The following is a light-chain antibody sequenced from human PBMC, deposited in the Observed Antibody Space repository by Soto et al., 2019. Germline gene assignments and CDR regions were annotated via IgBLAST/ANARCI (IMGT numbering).Light chain of an antibody. CDR2: DVN. J-gene: IGLJ2*01. CDR3: SSHSGSNLVV. V-gene: IGLV2-8*01. Sequence: QSALTQPPSASGSPGQSVTISCTGTSSDVGGYDYVSWYQQHPGKAPKLMIYDVNKRPSGVPDRFSGSKSGNTASLTVSGLQAEDEADYYCSSHSGSNLVVFGGGTKVTVL. CDR1: SSDVGGYDY.